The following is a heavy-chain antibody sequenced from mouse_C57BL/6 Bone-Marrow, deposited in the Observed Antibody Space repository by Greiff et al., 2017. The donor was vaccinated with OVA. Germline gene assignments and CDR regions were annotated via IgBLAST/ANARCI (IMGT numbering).Heavy chain of an antibody. CDR1: GFTFSDYY. Sequence: EVKLEESGGGLVQPGGSLKLSCAASGFTFSDYYMYWVRQTPEKRLEWVAYISNGGGSTYYPDTVKGRFTTSRDNATNTLYLQMSRLKSEDTAMYYCARHGYDYSWFAYWGQGTLVTVSA. D-gene: IGHD2-4*01. V-gene: IGHV5-12*01. CDR3: ARHGYDYSWFAY. CDR2: ISNGGGST. J-gene: IGHJ3*01.